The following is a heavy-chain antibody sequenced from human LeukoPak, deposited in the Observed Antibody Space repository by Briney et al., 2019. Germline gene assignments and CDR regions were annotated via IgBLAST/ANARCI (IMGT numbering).Heavy chain of an antibody. CDR1: GFNFSDSR. Sequence: PGGPLRLSCATSGFNFSDSRMTWVRQAPGKGLQWGANINRDGTEKHFLDSVEGRFPISRDNAKNSLYLQMNTLRPQDTALYFCVRGDWYLESWGQGTLVTVSS. CDR3: VRGDWYLES. D-gene: IGHD2-21*01. J-gene: IGHJ4*02. V-gene: IGHV3-7*04. CDR2: INRDGTEK.